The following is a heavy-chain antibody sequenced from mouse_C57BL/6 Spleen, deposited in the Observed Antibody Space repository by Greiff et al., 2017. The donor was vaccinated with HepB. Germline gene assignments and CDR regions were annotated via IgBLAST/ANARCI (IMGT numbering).Heavy chain of an antibody. J-gene: IGHJ4*01. V-gene: IGHV5-4*03. CDR2: ISDGGSYT. CDR1: GFTFSSYA. D-gene: IGHD2-2*01. Sequence: EVKLVESGGGLVKPGGSLKLSCAASGFTFSSYAMSWVRQTPEKRLEWVATISDGGSYTYYPDNVKGRFTISRDNAKNNLYLQMSHLKSEDTAMYYCARTYGYDVYYAMDYWGQGTSVTVSS. CDR3: ARTYGYDVYYAMDY.